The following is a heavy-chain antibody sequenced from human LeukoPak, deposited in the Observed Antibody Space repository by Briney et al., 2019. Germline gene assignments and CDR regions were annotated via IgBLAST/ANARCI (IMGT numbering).Heavy chain of an antibody. CDR3: ARRSVSSQSFDF. CDR2: INHSGST. CDR1: GGSFSGYY. Sequence: LETLSLTCAVYGGSFSGYYWSWIRQPPGKGLEWIGEINHSGSTNYNPSLKSRVTISVDTSKNQFSLKLSSVTAADTAVYYCARRSVSSQSFDFWGQGTLVTVSS. V-gene: IGHV4-34*01. J-gene: IGHJ5*01.